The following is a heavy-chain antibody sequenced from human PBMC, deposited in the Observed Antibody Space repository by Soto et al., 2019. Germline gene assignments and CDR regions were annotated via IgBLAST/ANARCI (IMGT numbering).Heavy chain of an antibody. CDR3: ARQNRIAARINPIDY. D-gene: IGHD6-6*01. J-gene: IGHJ4*02. V-gene: IGHV4-39*01. CDR2: IYYSGST. CDR1: GGSISSSSYY. Sequence: PSETLSLTCTVSGGSISSSSYYWGWIRQPPGKGLEWIGSIYYSGSTYYNPSLKSRVTISVDTSKNQFSLKLSSVTAADTAVYYCARQNRIAARINPIDYWGQGTLVTVSS.